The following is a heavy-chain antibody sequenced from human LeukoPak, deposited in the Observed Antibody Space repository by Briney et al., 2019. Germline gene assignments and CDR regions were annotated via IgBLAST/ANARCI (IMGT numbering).Heavy chain of an antibody. Sequence: SETLSLTCTVCGGSISSYYWSWLRQPPGKGLEGIGHIYYSGRTYYNPCLKSRVTISVDPSKNQFSLKLSSVTAADTAVYYCARQIGPLGRWLHQTAPNWFDPWGQGTLVTVSS. CDR2: IYYSGRT. V-gene: IGHV4-59*08. CDR3: ARQIGPLGRWLHQTAPNWFDP. J-gene: IGHJ5*02. CDR1: GGSISSYY. D-gene: IGHD5-12*01.